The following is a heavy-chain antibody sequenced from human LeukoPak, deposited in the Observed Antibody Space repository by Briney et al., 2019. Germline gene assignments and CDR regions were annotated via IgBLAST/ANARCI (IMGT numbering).Heavy chain of an antibody. CDR2: IYYSGST. V-gene: IGHV4-39*01. J-gene: IGHJ4*02. Sequence: SETLSLTCTVSGGSISSYYWGWIRQPPGKGLEWIGSIYYSGSTYYNPSLKSRVTISVDTSKNQFSLKLSSVTAADTAVYYCARRSEQQLMWYYFDYWGQGTLVTVSS. CDR1: GGSISSYY. CDR3: ARRSEQQLMWYYFDY. D-gene: IGHD6-13*01.